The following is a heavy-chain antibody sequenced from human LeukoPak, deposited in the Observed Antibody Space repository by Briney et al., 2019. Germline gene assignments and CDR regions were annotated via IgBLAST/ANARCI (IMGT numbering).Heavy chain of an antibody. J-gene: IGHJ4*02. Sequence: PGGSLRLSCAASGFTFSSYAMSWVRQAPGKGLEWVSAISGSGGSTYYADSVKGRFTISRDNSKNTLYLQMNSLRAEDTAVYYCAKDARYYYGSGSSRNYYFDYWGQGTLVTVSS. V-gene: IGHV3-23*01. CDR1: GFTFSSYA. CDR3: AKDARYYYGSGSSRNYYFDY. D-gene: IGHD3-10*01. CDR2: ISGSGGST.